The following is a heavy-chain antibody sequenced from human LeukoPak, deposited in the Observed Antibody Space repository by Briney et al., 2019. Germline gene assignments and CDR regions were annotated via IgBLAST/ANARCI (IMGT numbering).Heavy chain of an antibody. Sequence: ASVKVSCKASGYTLIDYFIHWVRQAPGQGLEWMGRINPKSGDTEYVQKFQGRVTMTRDTSISTLYMELTRLTSDDTAVNFCARDLTSTPYWELDYWGQGTLVTVS. V-gene: IGHV1-2*02. J-gene: IGHJ4*02. CDR2: INPKSGDT. D-gene: IGHD2-8*02. CDR3: ARDLTSTPYWELDY. CDR1: GYTLIDYF.